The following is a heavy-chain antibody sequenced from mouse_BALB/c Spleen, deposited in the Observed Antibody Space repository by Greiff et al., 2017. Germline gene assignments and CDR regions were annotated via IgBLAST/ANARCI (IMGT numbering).Heavy chain of an antibody. D-gene: IGHD2-4*01. CDR1: GFTFSSYG. V-gene: IGHV5-6-3*01. Sequence: EVKLVESGGGLVQPGGSLKLSCAASGFTFSSYGMSWVRQTPDKRLELVATINSNGGSTYYPDSVKGRFTISRDNAKNTLYLQMSSLKSEDTAMYYCARGGDYDVWFAYWGQGTLVTVSA. CDR3: ARGGDYDVWFAY. J-gene: IGHJ3*01. CDR2: INSNGGST.